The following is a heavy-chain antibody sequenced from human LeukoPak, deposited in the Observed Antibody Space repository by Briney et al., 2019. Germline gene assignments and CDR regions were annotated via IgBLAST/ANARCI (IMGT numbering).Heavy chain of an antibody. Sequence: GGSLRLSCAASGFTFSSYGMHWVRQAPGKGLEWVAVISYDGSNKYYADSVKGRFTISRDNSKNTLYLLMSSLRAEDTAVYYCARQNTPHGNFDYWGQGTLVTVSS. V-gene: IGHV3-30*03. CDR2: ISYDGSNK. CDR3: ARQNTPHGNFDY. CDR1: GFTFSSYG. J-gene: IGHJ4*02. D-gene: IGHD1-26*01.